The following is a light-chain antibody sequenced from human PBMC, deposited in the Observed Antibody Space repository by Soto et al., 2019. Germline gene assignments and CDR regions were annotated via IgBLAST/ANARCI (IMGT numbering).Light chain of an antibody. CDR3: SSYTRSTTDV. CDR1: NSDVGGYNF. CDR2: DVS. J-gene: IGLJ1*01. V-gene: IGLV2-14*01. Sequence: QSALTQPASVSGSPGQSITISCTGTNSDVGGYNFVSWYQQHPGKAPKLMIFDVSNRPSGVSNRFSGSKSGNTASLTISGLQTEDDADDYCSSYTRSTTDVFGTGTKLTVL.